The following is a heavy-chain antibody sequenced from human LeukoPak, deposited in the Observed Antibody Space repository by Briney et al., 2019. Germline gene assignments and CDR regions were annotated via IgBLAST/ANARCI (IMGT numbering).Heavy chain of an antibody. V-gene: IGHV3-23*01. D-gene: IGHD1-1*01. CDR1: GFTFSSYA. CDR2: ISGGGGST. J-gene: IGHJ4*02. Sequence: GGALRLSCAASGFTFSSYAMSWVRQAPGKGGEGVSAISGGGGSTYYAESVKGGFTISRDNSKNTLYLQMTSLRAEDTAVYYCATLEPFDYWGQGTLVTVSS. CDR3: ATLEPFDY.